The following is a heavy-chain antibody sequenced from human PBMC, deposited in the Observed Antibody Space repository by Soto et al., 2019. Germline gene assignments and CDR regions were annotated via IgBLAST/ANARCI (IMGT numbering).Heavy chain of an antibody. J-gene: IGHJ4*02. CDR1: GGSITISDYY. D-gene: IGHD1-7*01. CDR2: IYYIENT. V-gene: IGHV4-39*01. Sequence: QLQLESGPALVKPSETLSLTCTVSGGSITISDYYWAWIRQPPGKGLEWIGNIYYIENTFYNDSLTSRVTISVDTSKNQFSLNMRSVTAADTAVYFCARLRVPNYYFDFWGQGALVTVSS. CDR3: ARLRVPNYYFDF.